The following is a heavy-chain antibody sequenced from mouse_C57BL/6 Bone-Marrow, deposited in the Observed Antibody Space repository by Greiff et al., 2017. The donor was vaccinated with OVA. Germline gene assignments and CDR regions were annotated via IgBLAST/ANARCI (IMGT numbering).Heavy chain of an antibody. Sequence: QVQLQQSGPELVKPGASVKISCKASGYAFSSSWMNWVKQRPGKGLEWIGRIYPGDGDTNSNGKFKGKATLTADKSSSTAYMQLSSLTSEDSAVYFCARSWLLRGDWFAYWGQGTLVTVSA. V-gene: IGHV1-82*01. CDR3: ARSWLLRGDWFAY. J-gene: IGHJ3*01. CDR1: GYAFSSSW. D-gene: IGHD2-3*01. CDR2: IYPGDGDT.